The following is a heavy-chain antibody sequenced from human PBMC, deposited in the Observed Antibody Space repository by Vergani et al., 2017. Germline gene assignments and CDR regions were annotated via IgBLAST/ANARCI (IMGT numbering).Heavy chain of an antibody. Sequence: QVQLVQSGAEVKKPGASVKVSCKASGYTFTDYFMHWVRQAPGQGLEWMGWINPNSGGTNYAQKFQGRVTMTRDTSISTAYMELSNLRSDDTAVYYCARVGTSSIRDYFDWWGQGTLVTVSS. D-gene: IGHD2-2*01. CDR3: ARVGTSSIRDYFDW. J-gene: IGHJ4*02. CDR2: INPNSGGT. V-gene: IGHV1-2*02. CDR1: GYTFTDYF.